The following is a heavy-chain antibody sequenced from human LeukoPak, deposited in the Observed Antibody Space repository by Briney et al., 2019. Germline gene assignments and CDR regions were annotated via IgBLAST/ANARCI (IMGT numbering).Heavy chain of an antibody. V-gene: IGHV3-74*01. D-gene: IGHD6-13*01. CDR2: INSDGSST. CDR1: GFTFSSYW. CDR3: ARDIAAAGTPDYYYGMDV. J-gene: IGHJ6*02. Sequence: GGSLRLSCAASGFTFSSYWMHWVRQAPGKGLVWVSRINSDGSSTSYADSVKGRFTISRDNAKNTLYLQMNSLRAEDTAVYYCARDIAAAGTPDYYYGMDVWGQGTTVTVSS.